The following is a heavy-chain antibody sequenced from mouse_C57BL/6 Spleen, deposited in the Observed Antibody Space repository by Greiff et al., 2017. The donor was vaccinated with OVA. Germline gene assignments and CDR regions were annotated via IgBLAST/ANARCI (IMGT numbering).Heavy chain of an antibody. D-gene: IGHD2-5*01. V-gene: IGHV1-39*01. Sequence: EVQGVESGPELVKPGASVKISCKASGYSFTDYNMNWVKQSNGKSLEWIGVINPNYGTTSYNQKFKGKATLTVDQSSSTAYMQLNRLTSEDSAVYYCARSSSNYEGWYFDVWGTGTTVTVSS. CDR3: ARSSSNYEGWYFDV. CDR1: GYSFTDYN. CDR2: INPNYGTT. J-gene: IGHJ1*03.